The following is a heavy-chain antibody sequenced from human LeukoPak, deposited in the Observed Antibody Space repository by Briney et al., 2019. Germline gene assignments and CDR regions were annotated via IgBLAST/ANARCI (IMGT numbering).Heavy chain of an antibody. V-gene: IGHV1-46*01. J-gene: IGHJ6*03. CDR3: ARGRASPPGYYYYYYMDV. CDR2: INPSGGST. CDR1: GYTFTSYY. D-gene: IGHD6-13*01. Sequence: ASVKVSCKASGYTFTSYYMHWVRQAPGQGLEWMGIINPSGGSTSYAQKFQGRVTMTRDMSTSTVYMELSSLRSEDTAVYYCARGRASPPGYYYYYYMDVWGKGTTVTVSS.